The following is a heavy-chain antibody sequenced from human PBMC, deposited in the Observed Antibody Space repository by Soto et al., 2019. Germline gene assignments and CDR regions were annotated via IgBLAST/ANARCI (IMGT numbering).Heavy chain of an antibody. CDR2: MNPNSGNT. Sequence: ASVKVSCKASGYTFTSYDINWVRQATGQGLEWMGWMNPNSGNTGYAQKLQGRVTMTRNTSISTAYMELSSLISEDTAVYYCATPQDYDGCLDSWGQGTLVTVSS. D-gene: IGHD3-22*01. CDR1: GYTFTSYD. J-gene: IGHJ4*02. CDR3: ATPQDYDGCLDS. V-gene: IGHV1-8*01.